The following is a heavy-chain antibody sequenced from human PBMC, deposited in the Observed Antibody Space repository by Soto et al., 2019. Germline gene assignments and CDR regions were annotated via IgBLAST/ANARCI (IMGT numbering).Heavy chain of an antibody. Sequence: SETLSLTCTVSGGSISSSSYYWGWIRQPPGQGLEWIGSIYYSGSTYYNPSLKSRVTISVDTSKNQFSLKLSSVTAADTAVYYCARHLYYYDSSGYFPFDYWGQGTLVTVSS. CDR3: ARHLYYYDSSGYFPFDY. D-gene: IGHD3-22*01. J-gene: IGHJ4*02. CDR2: IYYSGST. CDR1: GGSISSSSYY. V-gene: IGHV4-39*01.